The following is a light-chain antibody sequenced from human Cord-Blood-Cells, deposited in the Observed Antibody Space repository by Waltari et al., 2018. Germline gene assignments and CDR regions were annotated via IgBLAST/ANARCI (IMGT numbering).Light chain of an antibody. CDR1: SSDVGGYHP. CDR2: EGS. V-gene: IGLV2-23*01. Sequence: QSALTHPASVSGSPGQSTPLSCTGTSSDVGGYHPVSWYQQHPGTAPKLMIYEGSKRPSGVSNRFSGSKSGNTASLTISGLQAEDEADYYCCSYAGSSTYVFGTGTKVTVL. J-gene: IGLJ1*01. CDR3: CSYAGSSTYV.